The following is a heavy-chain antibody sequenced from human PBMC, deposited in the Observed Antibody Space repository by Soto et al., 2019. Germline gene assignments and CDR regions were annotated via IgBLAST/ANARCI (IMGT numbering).Heavy chain of an antibody. CDR1: GGSFSGYY. CDR3: ARIAQMATGLFDY. D-gene: IGHD5-12*01. V-gene: IGHV4-34*01. Sequence: PSETLSLTCAVSGGSFSGYYWSWIRQPPGKGLEWMGEINYSGNTNYNPSLKSRVTISVDTSKNQFSLKLTSVTAADTAVYYCARIAQMATGLFDYWGRGTLVTVSS. J-gene: IGHJ4*02. CDR2: INYSGNT.